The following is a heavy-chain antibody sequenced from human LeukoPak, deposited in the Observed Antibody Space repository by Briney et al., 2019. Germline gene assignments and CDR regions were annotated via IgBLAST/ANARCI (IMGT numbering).Heavy chain of an antibody. Sequence: GGSLRLSCAASGFTFDDYGMSWVRQAPGKGLEWVSGINWNGGSTGYADSVKGRFTISRDNAKNSLYLQMNSLRAEDTALYYCARDPRKGHYDFWSGYMRYYYYYMDVWGKGTTVTVSS. CDR1: GFTFDDYG. CDR2: INWNGGST. J-gene: IGHJ6*03. CDR3: ARDPRKGHYDFWSGYMRYYYYYMDV. D-gene: IGHD3-3*01. V-gene: IGHV3-20*04.